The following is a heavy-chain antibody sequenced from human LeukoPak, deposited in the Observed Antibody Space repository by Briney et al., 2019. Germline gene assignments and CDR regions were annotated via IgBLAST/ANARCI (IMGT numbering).Heavy chain of an antibody. Sequence: ASVKVSCKASGYTFTGYYMHWVRQAPGQGLEWMGWFNPNSGGTNYAQKFQGWVTMTRDTSISTAYMELSRLRSDDTAVYYCARDYSSSWSTARGMDVWGQGTTVTVSS. V-gene: IGHV1-2*04. CDR1: GYTFTGYY. CDR2: FNPNSGGT. CDR3: ARDYSSSWSTARGMDV. D-gene: IGHD6-13*01. J-gene: IGHJ6*02.